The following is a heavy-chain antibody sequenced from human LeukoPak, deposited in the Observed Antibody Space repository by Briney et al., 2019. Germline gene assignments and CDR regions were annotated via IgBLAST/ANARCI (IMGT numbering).Heavy chain of an antibody. CDR1: GFTFSSYE. J-gene: IGHJ4*02. D-gene: IGHD3-16*01. Sequence: GGSLRLSCAASGFTFSSYEMNWVRQAPGKGLEWVSYISSSGSTIYYADSVKGRFTISRDNAKNSLYLQMNSLRAEDTAVYYCARDMNGGGYYFDYWGQGTLVTVPS. V-gene: IGHV3-48*03. CDR2: ISSSGSTI. CDR3: ARDMNGGGYYFDY.